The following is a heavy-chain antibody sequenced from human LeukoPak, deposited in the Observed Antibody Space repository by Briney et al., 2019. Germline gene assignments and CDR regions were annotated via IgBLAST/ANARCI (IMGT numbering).Heavy chain of an antibody. Sequence: GSLRLSCAASGFTLSTYRMHWVRQAPGKGLEWIGEVSLSGLTNYNPSLSSRVIMALDTSKNHLSLDLTSVTAADTAVYYCSRENGAFSPFGYWGQGTLVTVPS. CDR3: SRENGAFSPFGY. D-gene: IGHD2-8*01. CDR2: VSLSGLT. J-gene: IGHJ4*02. CDR1: GFTLSTYR. V-gene: IGHV4-4*02.